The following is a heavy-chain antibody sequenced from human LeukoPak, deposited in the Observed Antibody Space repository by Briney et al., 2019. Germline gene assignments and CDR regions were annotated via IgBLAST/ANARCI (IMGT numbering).Heavy chain of an antibody. CDR3: ARGAPVAVAALDY. CDR1: GDSISGYQ. CDR2: TYISGST. D-gene: IGHD2-15*01. V-gene: IGHV4-4*07. Sequence: SETLSLTCTVSGDSISGYQWNWIRRPAGKGLEWIGRTYISGSTNYNPSLQSRVTISVDQAREQFSLRLSSVTAADTAVYFCARGAPVAVAALDYWGQGIMVTVSS. J-gene: IGHJ4*02.